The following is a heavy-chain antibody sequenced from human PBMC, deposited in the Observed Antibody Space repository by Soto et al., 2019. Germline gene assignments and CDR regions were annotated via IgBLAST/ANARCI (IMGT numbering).Heavy chain of an antibody. D-gene: IGHD3-3*01. V-gene: IGHV3-23*01. CDR1: GFTFSSYA. Sequence: VRLSCAASGFTFSSYAMSWVRQAPGKGLEWVSAISGSGGSTYYADSVKGRFTISRDNSKNTLYLQMNSLRAEDTAVYYCANAIYSYYYGMDVWGQGTTVTVSS. CDR3: ANAIYSYYYGMDV. J-gene: IGHJ6*02. CDR2: ISGSGGST.